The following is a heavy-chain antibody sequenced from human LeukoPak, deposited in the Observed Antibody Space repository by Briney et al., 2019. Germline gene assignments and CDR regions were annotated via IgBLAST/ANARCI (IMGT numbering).Heavy chain of an antibody. J-gene: IGHJ4*02. CDR2: ISSGSIYI. Sequence: GGSLRLSCEVSGFTSSPYTMNWVRQAPGKGLEWVSSISSGSIYIYYADSVKGRFTISRDNAKNSLYLQMNSLRAEDTAVYYCARVGSTSWGKRVYSGYDPTSTSFDYWGQGTLVTVSS. CDR1: GFTSSPYT. V-gene: IGHV3-21*04. CDR3: ARVGSTSWGKRVYSGYDPTSTSFDY. D-gene: IGHD5-12*01.